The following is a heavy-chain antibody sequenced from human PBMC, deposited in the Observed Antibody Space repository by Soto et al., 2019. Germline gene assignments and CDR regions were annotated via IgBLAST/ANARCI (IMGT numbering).Heavy chain of an antibody. CDR2: IYSGGST. J-gene: IGHJ4*02. CDR3: PRDPYSRGWYLGGYY. D-gene: IGHD6-19*01. Sequence: GKGLERVSVIYSGGSTYYADSVKGRFTISRHNSKNTLYLQMNSLSAEDTAVYYCPRDPYSRGWYLGGYYWRQGTLVTVTS. V-gene: IGHV3-53*04.